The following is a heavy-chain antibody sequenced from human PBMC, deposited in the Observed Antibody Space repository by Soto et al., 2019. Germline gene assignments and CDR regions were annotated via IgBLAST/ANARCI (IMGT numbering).Heavy chain of an antibody. CDR2: TYYRSKWYN. CDR1: GDSVSSNSAA. J-gene: IGHJ6*02. Sequence: SQTLSLTCALAGDSVSSNSAAWNWIRQSPSGGLEWLGRTYYRSKWYNDYAVSVKSRITINPDTSKNQFSLQLNSVTPEDTAVYYCARANLTYYDFWSGYYYYYGMDVWGQGTTVT. V-gene: IGHV6-1*01. D-gene: IGHD3-3*01. CDR3: ARANLTYYDFWSGYYYYYGMDV.